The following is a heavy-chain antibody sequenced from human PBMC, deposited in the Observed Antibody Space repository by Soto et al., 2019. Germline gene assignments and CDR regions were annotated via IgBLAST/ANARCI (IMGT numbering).Heavy chain of an antibody. CDR3: ARASPPRCIVVVPANSYDYGRDG. CDR2: ISYDGSNK. V-gene: IGHV3-30-3*01. D-gene: IGHD2-2*01. CDR1: GFTFSSYA. J-gene: IGHJ6*02. Sequence: RGGSLRLSCAASGFTFSSYAMHWVRQAPGKGLEWVAVISYDGSNKYYADSVKGRFTISRDNSKNTLYLQMNSLRDEDTAVYYCARASPPRCIVVVPANSYDYGRDGRGQGCTFAVSS.